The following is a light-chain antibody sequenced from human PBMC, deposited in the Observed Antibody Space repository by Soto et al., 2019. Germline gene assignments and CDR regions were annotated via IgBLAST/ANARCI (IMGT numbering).Light chain of an antibody. CDR3: ASWDDSLSVWV. J-gene: IGLJ3*02. V-gene: IGLV1-47*01. CDR1: DSNIGSNF. CDR2: RND. Sequence: QSVLSQPSSASATPGQRVTISCSGSDSNIGSNFVYWYQQVAGPAPKLLVFRNDQRPSGVPDRISGSKSGTSASLAISGLRSEDEADYYCASWDDSLSVWVFGGGTKVTVL.